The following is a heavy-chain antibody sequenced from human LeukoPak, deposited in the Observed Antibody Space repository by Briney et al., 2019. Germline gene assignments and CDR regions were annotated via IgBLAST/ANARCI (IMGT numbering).Heavy chain of an antibody. CDR3: ARDSPWGPLLDPHYYYYGMDV. CDR2: ISSSSSYI. CDR1: GFTFTNAW. V-gene: IGHV3-21*01. D-gene: IGHD7-27*01. Sequence: GGSLRLSCAASGFTFTNAWMHWVRQAPGKGLEWVSSISSSSSYIYYADSVKGRFTISRDNAKNSLYLQMNSLRAEDTAVYYCARDSPWGPLLDPHYYYYGMDVWGRGTTVTVSS. J-gene: IGHJ6*02.